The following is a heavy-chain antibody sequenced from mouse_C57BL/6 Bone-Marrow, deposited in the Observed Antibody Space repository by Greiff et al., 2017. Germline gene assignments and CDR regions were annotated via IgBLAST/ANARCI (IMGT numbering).Heavy chain of an antibody. CDR3: ARCLTGTFAY. CDR1: GFTFTDYY. D-gene: IGHD4-1*01. J-gene: IGHJ3*01. CDR2: IRNKANGYTT. V-gene: IGHV7-3*01. Sequence: EVKLMESGGGLVQPGGSLSLSCAASGFTFTDYYMSWVRQPPGKALEWLGFIRNKANGYTTEYSASVKGRFTISRDNSQSILYLQMNALRAEDSATYYCARCLTGTFAYWGQGTLVTVSA.